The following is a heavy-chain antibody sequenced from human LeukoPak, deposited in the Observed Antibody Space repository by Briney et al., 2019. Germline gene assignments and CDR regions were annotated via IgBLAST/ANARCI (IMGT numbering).Heavy chain of an antibody. J-gene: IGHJ4*02. CDR2: ISGNGSPI. V-gene: IGHV3-48*03. CDR3: ARDPEFSYGYYFDY. D-gene: IGHD5-18*01. Sequence: QPGGSLRLSCAASGFTFSSYEMNWVRQAPGKGLEWVSYISGNGSPIYYADSVKGRFTISRDNSKNSLFLQLNSLRADDTAVYYYARDPEFSYGYYFDYWGQGTLVTVSS. CDR1: GFTFSSYE.